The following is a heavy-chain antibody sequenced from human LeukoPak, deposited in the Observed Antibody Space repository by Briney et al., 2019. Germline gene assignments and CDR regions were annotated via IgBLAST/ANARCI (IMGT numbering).Heavy chain of an antibody. CDR1: GYTFTSYD. CDR3: ARGLSVDGWYAGVDY. D-gene: IGHD6-19*01. J-gene: IGHJ4*02. CDR2: MNPNSGDT. Sequence: ASVKVSCKASGYTFTSYDINWVRQATGQGLEWMGWMNPNSGDTGYAQKFQGRVTMTRNTSISTAYMELSSLRSEDTAVYYCARGLSVDGWYAGVDYWGQGTLVTVSS. V-gene: IGHV1-8*01.